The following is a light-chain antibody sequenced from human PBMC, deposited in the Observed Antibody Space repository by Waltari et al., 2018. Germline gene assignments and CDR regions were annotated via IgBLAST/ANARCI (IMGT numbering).Light chain of an antibody. V-gene: IGLV2-8*01. CDR3: SSYAGSNNFDV. CDR2: EVS. J-gene: IGLJ1*01. Sequence: QSALTQPPSASGSPGQSVTISCTGTSSDLGAYNYVSWYQQHPGKAPKLMIYEVSKRPSGCPDRFSGSKSGNTASLTVSGLQAEDEADYYCSSYAGSNNFDVFGTGTKVTVL. CDR1: SSDLGAYNY.